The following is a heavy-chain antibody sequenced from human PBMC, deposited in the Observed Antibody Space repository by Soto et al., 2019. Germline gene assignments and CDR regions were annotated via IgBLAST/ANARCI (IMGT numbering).Heavy chain of an antibody. CDR2: IIPIFGTA. J-gene: IGHJ6*02. D-gene: IGHD3-3*01. Sequence: SVKVSCKASGGTFSSYAISWVRQAPGQGLEWMGGIIPIFGTANYAQKFQGRVTITADESTSTAYMELSSLRSEDTAVYYCARAAYGFWSGLHSYYGMDVWGQGTTVTVSS. CDR3: ARAAYGFWSGLHSYYGMDV. V-gene: IGHV1-69*13. CDR1: GGTFSSYA.